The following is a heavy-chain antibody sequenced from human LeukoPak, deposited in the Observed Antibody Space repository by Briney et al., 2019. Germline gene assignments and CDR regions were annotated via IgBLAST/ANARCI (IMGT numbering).Heavy chain of an antibody. Sequence: ASVKVSCKASGYTFTSYAMHWVRQAPGQRLEWMGWINAGNGNTKYSQKFLGRVTITRDTSASTAYMELSSLRSEDTAVYYCARDLFIAARGSPAGWWGQGTLVTVSS. D-gene: IGHD6-6*01. CDR3: ARDLFIAARGSPAGW. CDR2: INAGNGNT. CDR1: GYTFTSYA. V-gene: IGHV1-3*01. J-gene: IGHJ4*02.